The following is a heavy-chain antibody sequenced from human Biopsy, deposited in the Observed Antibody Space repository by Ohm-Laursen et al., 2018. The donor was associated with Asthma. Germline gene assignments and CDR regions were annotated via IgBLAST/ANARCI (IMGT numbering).Heavy chain of an antibody. Sequence: SLRLSCAASGFSFDDCAMHWVRQAPGKGLEWVSSISWNSGNMDYADSVKGRFTISRDSTKNSLYLQMQSLRPEDTAFYYCAKSADYYDSTDYLDFWGRGTLVTVSS. CDR2: ISWNSGNM. J-gene: IGHJ4*01. CDR3: AKSADYYDSTDYLDF. CDR1: GFSFDDCA. V-gene: IGHV3-9*01. D-gene: IGHD3-22*01.